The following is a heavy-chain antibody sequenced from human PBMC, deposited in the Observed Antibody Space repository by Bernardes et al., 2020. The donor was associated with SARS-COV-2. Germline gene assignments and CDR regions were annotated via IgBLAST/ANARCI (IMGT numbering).Heavy chain of an antibody. CDR2: VAVHGSRL. V-gene: IGHV3-23*01. Sequence: GGSLRLSCEGSGFSVSIYAMSWVRQPPGGGLEWVSVVAVHGSRLSYADSVKGRVTISRDNSRNTLYLQLNSLRAEDTVVYFCAKGLGGSYADYWGQGTLVTVSS. D-gene: IGHD1-26*01. J-gene: IGHJ4*02. CDR1: GFSVSIYA. CDR3: AKGLGGSYADY.